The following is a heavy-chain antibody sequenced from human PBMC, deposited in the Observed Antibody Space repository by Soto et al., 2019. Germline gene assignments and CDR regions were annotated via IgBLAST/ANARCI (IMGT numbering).Heavy chain of an antibody. D-gene: IGHD4-17*01. J-gene: IGHJ6*02. CDR3: ARDQMTTVTTNDYYGMDV. V-gene: IGHV1-2*02. CDR2: INPDSGGT. Sequence: EASVKVSCKASGYSFTDYYMHWVRQAPGQGLEWMGWINPDSGGTNYAQNFQGRVTMTRDPSISTAYMELTGLRSDDTAVYYCARDQMTTVTTNDYYGMDVWGQGTTVTAP. CDR1: GYSFTDYY.